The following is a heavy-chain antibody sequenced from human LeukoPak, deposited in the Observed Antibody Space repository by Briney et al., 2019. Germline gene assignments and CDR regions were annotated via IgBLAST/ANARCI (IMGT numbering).Heavy chain of an antibody. CDR3: ATKQWLAPPPDS. V-gene: IGHV3-72*01. CDR2: IRNKPNSYTT. Sequence: GGSLRLSCAASGFTFSDHYMDWVRQAPGKGLEWVGRIRNKPNSYTTEYAASVKGRFTISRDDSKNSLYLQINSLKIEDTAVYYCATKQWLAPPPDSWGQGTPVTVSS. D-gene: IGHD6-19*01. J-gene: IGHJ4*02. CDR1: GFTFSDHY.